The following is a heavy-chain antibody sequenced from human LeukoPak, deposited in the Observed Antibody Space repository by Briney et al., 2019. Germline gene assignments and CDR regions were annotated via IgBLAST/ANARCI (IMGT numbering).Heavy chain of an antibody. J-gene: IGHJ4*02. Sequence: SETLSLTCTVSGGSISNSSFYWGWIRQPPGKGLEWIGNIYYRGSTYYNSSLKSRVSISVDTSKNYFSLKVSSVAAADTAVYYCARLFLRFGEFSFDYWGQGTLVTVTS. D-gene: IGHD3-10*01. CDR3: ARLFLRFGEFSFDY. V-gene: IGHV4-39*02. CDR2: IYYRGST. CDR1: GGSISNSSFY.